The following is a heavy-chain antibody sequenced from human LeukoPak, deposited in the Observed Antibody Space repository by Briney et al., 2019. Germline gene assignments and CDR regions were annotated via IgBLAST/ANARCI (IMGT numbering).Heavy chain of an antibody. CDR2: ISSSGSTI. Sequence: PGGSLRLSCAASGFTFSSYEMNWVRQAPGKGLEWVSYISSSGSTIYYADSVKGRFTISRDNAKNSLYLQVNSLRAEDTAVYYCARLGRDDAFDIWGQGTMVTVSS. D-gene: IGHD1-26*01. V-gene: IGHV3-48*03. J-gene: IGHJ3*02. CDR3: ARLGRDDAFDI. CDR1: GFTFSSYE.